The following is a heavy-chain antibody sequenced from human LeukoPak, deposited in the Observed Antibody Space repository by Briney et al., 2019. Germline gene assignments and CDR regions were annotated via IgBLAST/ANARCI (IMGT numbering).Heavy chain of an antibody. CDR2: ISGSGGST. CDR1: GGSISSSN. CDR3: AELGITMIGGV. Sequence: ETLSLTCAVSGGSISSSNWWNWVRQAPGKGLEWVSTISGSGGSTYYADSVKGQFTISRDNSKNSLYLQMNSLRAEDTAVYYCAELGITMIGGVWGKGTTVTISS. D-gene: IGHD3-10*02. V-gene: IGHV3-23*01. J-gene: IGHJ6*04.